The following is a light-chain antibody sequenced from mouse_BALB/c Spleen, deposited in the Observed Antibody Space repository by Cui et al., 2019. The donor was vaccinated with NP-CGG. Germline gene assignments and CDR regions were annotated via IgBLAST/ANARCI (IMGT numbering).Light chain of an antibody. CDR2: GTN. Sequence: QAVVTQESATTTSPGETVTLTCRSSTGTVTTNNFANWVQEKPDHLFTGLIGGTNNRTPGVPARFSGSLIGDKAALTITGAQTEDEAIYFCALWYSNHWVFGGGTKLTVL. V-gene: IGLV1*01. J-gene: IGLJ1*01. CDR3: ALWYSNHWV. CDR1: TGTVTTNNF.